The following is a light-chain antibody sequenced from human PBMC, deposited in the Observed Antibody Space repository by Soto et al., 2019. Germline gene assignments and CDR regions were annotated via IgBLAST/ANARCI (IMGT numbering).Light chain of an antibody. CDR3: QQYNNWPET. CDR2: AAS. V-gene: IGKV1-6*01. Sequence: AIQMTQSPSSLSASVGDRVTISCRASQGIGNDLGWYQQKPGKAPKVLILAASNLQTGVPSRFSGSGSGTDFTLTISSLQPEDFAVYYCQQYNNWPETFGQGTKVEIK. CDR1: QGIGND. J-gene: IGKJ1*01.